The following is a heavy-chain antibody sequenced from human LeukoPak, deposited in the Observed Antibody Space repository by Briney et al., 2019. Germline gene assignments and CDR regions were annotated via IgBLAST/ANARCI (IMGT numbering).Heavy chain of an antibody. J-gene: IGHJ4*02. Sequence: KPGGSLRLSCAASGFTFSSYSMNWVRQAPGKGLEWVSSISSSSSYIYYADSVKGRFTISRDNAKNSLYLQMNSLRDEDTAVYYCASSGSYRFDYWGQGTLVTVSS. CDR1: GFTFSSYS. V-gene: IGHV3-21*01. CDR2: ISSSSSYI. D-gene: IGHD1-26*01. CDR3: ASSGSYRFDY.